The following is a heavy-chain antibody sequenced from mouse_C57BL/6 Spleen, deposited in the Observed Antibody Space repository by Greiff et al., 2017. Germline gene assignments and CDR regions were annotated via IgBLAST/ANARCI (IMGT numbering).Heavy chain of an antibody. J-gene: IGHJ1*03. CDR2: IDPNSGGT. Sequence: QVQLQQPGAELVKPGASVKLSCTASGFTFTSYWMHWVKQRPGRGLEWIGRIDPNSGGTKYNEKFKSKATLTIDKPSSTAYMQLSSLTSEDSAVYYCASYDGSSYWYFDGWGTGTTVTVSS. CDR3: ASYDGSSYWYFDG. CDR1: GFTFTSYW. D-gene: IGHD1-1*01. V-gene: IGHV1-72*01.